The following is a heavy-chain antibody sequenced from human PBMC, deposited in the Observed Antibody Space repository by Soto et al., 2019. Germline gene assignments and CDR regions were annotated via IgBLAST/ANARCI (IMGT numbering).Heavy chain of an antibody. CDR3: AKDPTYYDFWSGYYPDPFDY. V-gene: IGHV3-30*18. J-gene: IGHJ4*02. CDR2: ISYDGSNK. Sequence: GGSLRLSCAASGFTFSSYGMHWVRQAPGKGLEWVAVISYDGSNKYYADSVKGRFTISRDNSKNTLYLQMNSLRAEDTAVYYCAKDPTYYDFWSGYYPDPFDYWGQGTLVTVSS. D-gene: IGHD3-3*01. CDR1: GFTFSSYG.